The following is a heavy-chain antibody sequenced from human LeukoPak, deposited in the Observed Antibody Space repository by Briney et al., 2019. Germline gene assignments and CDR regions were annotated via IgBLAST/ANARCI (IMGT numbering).Heavy chain of an antibody. J-gene: IGHJ6*04. CDR1: GFTFSSYE. CDR3: AELGITMIGGV. D-gene: IGHD3-10*02. Sequence: GGSLRLSCAASGFTFSSYEMNWVRQAPGKGLEWVSYISSSGTTIYYADSVKGRFTISRDNAKNSLYLQINSLRAEDTAVYYCAELGITMIGGVWGKGTTVTISS. V-gene: IGHV3-48*03. CDR2: ISSSGTTI.